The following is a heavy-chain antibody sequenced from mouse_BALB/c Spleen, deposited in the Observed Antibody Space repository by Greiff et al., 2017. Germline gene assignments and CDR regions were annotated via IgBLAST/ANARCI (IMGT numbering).Heavy chain of an antibody. V-gene: IGHV1-69*01. CDR2: IDTSDSYT. CDR3: ARYGSSLFDY. CDR1: GYTFTDYW. J-gene: IGHJ2*01. Sequence: QVQLQQPGAELVMPGASVKMSCKASGYTFTDYWMHWVKQRPGQGLEWIGAIDTSDSYTSYNQKFKGKATLTVDESSSTAYMQLSSLTSEDSAVYYCARYGSSLFDYWGQGTTLTVSS. D-gene: IGHD1-1*01.